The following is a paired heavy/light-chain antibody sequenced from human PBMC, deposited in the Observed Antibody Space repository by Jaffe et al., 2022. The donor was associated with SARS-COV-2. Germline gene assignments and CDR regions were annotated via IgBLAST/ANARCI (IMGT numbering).Light chain of an antibody. CDR3: QQYNNLPIT. J-gene: IGKJ5*01. CDR1: QDISNF. V-gene: IGKV1-33*01. CDR2: DAS. Sequence: DIQMTQSPSSLSASVGDRVTITCQASQDISNFLNWYQQKPGKAPKLLIYDASNLETGVPSRFSGSGSGTDFTFTISSLQPEDIATYYCQQYNNLPITFGQGTRLEIK.
Heavy chain of an antibody. Sequence: EVQLVESGGGLVQPGGSLRLSCAASGFTFSNYWMHWVRQAPGKGLVWVSRINSDGSSTSYADSVKGRFTISRDNAKNTLYLQMNSLRAEDTAVYYCARAHHFFGHIVVVLAPEAFDIWGQGTMVTVSS. CDR2: INSDGSST. D-gene: IGHD2-2*01. J-gene: IGHJ3*02. CDR3: ARAHHFFGHIVVVLAPEAFDI. CDR1: GFTFSNYW. V-gene: IGHV3-74*01.